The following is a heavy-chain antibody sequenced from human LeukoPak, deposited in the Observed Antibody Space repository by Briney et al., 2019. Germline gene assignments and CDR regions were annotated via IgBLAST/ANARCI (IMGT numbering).Heavy chain of an antibody. CDR2: INPNSGGT. D-gene: IGHD2-15*01. CDR3: ATDFTWYCSGGSCYYNWFDP. CDR1: GYTFTGYY. J-gene: IGHJ5*02. Sequence: ASVRVSCKASGYTFTGYYMHWVRQAPGQGLEWMGWINPNSGGTNYAQKFQGRVTMTRDTSISTAYMELSRLRSDDTAVYYCATDFTWYCSGGSCYYNWFDPWGQGTLVTVSS. V-gene: IGHV1-2*02.